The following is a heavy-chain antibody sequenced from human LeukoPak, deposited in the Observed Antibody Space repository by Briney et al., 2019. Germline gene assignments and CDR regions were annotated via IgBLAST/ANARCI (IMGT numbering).Heavy chain of an antibody. J-gene: IGHJ6*03. V-gene: IGHV3-7*01. D-gene: IGHD6-19*01. CDR2: IKQDGSEK. CDR3: AREGSDWNYYYYMDV. CDR1: RFTFSSYW. Sequence: PGGSLRLSCAASRFTFSSYWMSWVRQAAGKGLEWVANIKQDGSEKYYVECVNGRVTISRDNAKNSLYLQMNRLRAEDTAVYYCAREGSDWNYYYYMDVWGKGTTVTISS.